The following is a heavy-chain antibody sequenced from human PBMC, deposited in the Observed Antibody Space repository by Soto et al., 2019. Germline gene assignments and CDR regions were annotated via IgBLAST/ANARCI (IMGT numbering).Heavy chain of an antibody. J-gene: IGHJ4*02. CDR2: ISAGGST. Sequence: PGGSLRLSCTASGFTFSDYAMSWVRQPPGKGLEWVSVISAGGSTYYADSVKGRFTVSRANSKNTLYLQMNSLRAEDTAVYYCANLPLWSSSPRCYTEGFDYWGQGTLVTVSS. CDR3: ANLPLWSSSPRCYTEGFDY. CDR1: GFTFSDYA. V-gene: IGHV3-23*01. D-gene: IGHD2-2*02.